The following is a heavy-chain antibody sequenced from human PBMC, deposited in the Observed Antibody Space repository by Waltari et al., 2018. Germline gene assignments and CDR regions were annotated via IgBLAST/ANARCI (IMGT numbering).Heavy chain of an antibody. CDR2: IHHSGNA. J-gene: IGHJ4*02. V-gene: IGHV4-34*01. Sequence: WIRQSAGKGLEWIGEIHHSGNANYNPSLESRLSISVDTAHNQFSLRLSFVTAADTAMYYCAREGDDNSDFRYYFDYWGQGTLVTVSS. CDR3: AREGDDNSDFRYYFDY. D-gene: IGHD3-22*01.